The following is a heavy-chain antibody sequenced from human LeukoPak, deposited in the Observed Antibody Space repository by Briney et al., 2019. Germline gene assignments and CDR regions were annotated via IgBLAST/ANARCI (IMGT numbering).Heavy chain of an antibody. CDR3: ARVRGSTKNSGSYPFDY. CDR1: GYTFTSYG. J-gene: IGHJ4*02. D-gene: IGHD1-26*01. Sequence: GASVKVSCKASGYTFTSYGISWVRQAPGQGLEWMGWINPNSGGTNYAQKFQGRVTMTRDTSISTAYMELSRLRSDDTAVYYCARVRGSTKNSGSYPFDYWGQGTLVTVSS. CDR2: INPNSGGT. V-gene: IGHV1-2*02.